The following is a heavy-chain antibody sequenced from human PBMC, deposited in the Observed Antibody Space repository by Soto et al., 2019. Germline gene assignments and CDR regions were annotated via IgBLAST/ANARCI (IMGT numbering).Heavy chain of an antibody. CDR2: ITGTGGDT. V-gene: IGHV3-23*01. CDR1: GFPLSTYG. Sequence: EVQLLESGGGLVQPGGSLSLSCAASGFPLSTYGMSWFSQAPGKGLDWVSSITGTGGDTYYADSVKGRFTSSRDNSNNMLYLQMNSLRVEDTAVYYCARIRGYWYGLDVWGQGTTITVSS. J-gene: IGHJ6*02. CDR3: ARIRGYWYGLDV.